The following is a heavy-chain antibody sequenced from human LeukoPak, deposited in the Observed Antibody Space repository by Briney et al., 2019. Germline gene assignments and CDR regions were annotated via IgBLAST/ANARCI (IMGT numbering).Heavy chain of an antibody. CDR2: TNKNGGTT. CDR3: AKVERYYDFWSANFDY. J-gene: IGHJ4*02. D-gene: IGHD3-3*01. Sequence: GGSLRLSCATSGFTFTSYAMSWVRQAPGKGLEWVSTTNKNGGTTYYADSVKGRFTISRDNSDNTLHLQMNSPRAEDTAVYYCAKVERYYDFWSANFDYWGQGTLVTVSS. V-gene: IGHV3-23*01. CDR1: GFTFTSYA.